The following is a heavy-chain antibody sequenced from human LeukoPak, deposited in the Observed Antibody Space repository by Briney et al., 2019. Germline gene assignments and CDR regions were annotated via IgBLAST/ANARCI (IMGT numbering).Heavy chain of an antibody. CDR3: AREEDTASDY. CDR2: IKQDGSEK. CDR1: GFTFGSYW. J-gene: IGHJ4*02. V-gene: IGHV3-7*03. Sequence: GGSLRLSCAASGFTFGSYWMSWVRQAPGKGLEWVANIKQDGSEKYYVDSVKGRFTISRDNAKNSLCLQMNSLRAEDTAVYYCAREEDTASDYWGQGTLVTVSS. D-gene: IGHD5-18*01.